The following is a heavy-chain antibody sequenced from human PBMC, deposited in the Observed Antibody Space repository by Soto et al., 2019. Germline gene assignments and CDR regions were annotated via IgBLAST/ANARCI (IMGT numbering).Heavy chain of an antibody. CDR3: AEGIAAAGPFAY. V-gene: IGHV3-30*18. CDR1: GFTFSSYG. D-gene: IGHD6-13*01. CDR2: ISYDGSNK. Sequence: QVQLVESGGGVVQPGRSLRLSCAASGFTFSSYGMHWVRQAPGKGLEWVAVISYDGSNKYYADSVKGRFTISRDNSTNTLYLQMKRLRAEDTAVYYCAEGIAAAGPFAYWGQGTLVTVSS. J-gene: IGHJ4*02.